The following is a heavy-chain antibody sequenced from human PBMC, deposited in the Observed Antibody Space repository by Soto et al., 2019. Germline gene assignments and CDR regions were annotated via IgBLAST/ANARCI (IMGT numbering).Heavy chain of an antibody. CDR2: IYHSGST. V-gene: IGHV4-4*02. CDR1: GGSISSGDYY. J-gene: IGHJ6*02. Sequence: ASETLSLTCTVSGGSISSGDYYWSWVRQPPGKGLEWIGEIYHSGSTNYNPSLKSRVTISVDKSKNQFSLKLSSVTAADTAVYYCARDSSVRDPLGPYYYYGMDVWGQGTTVTVSS. CDR3: ARDSSVRDPLGPYYYYGMDV. D-gene: IGHD3-10*01.